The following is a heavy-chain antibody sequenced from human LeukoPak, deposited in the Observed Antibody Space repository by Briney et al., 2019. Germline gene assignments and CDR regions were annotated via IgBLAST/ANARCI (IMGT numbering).Heavy chain of an antibody. CDR3: ARRWYYDSSGYNWFDP. CDR1: GFTFSSYW. V-gene: IGHV3-7*01. J-gene: IGHJ5*02. Sequence: GGTLRLFCAASGFTFSSYWMSWVRQAPGKGLEWVANIKQDGSEKYYVDSVKGRFTISRDNAKNSLYLQMNSLRAEDTAVYYCARRWYYDSSGYNWFDPWGQGTLVTVSS. CDR2: IKQDGSEK. D-gene: IGHD3-22*01.